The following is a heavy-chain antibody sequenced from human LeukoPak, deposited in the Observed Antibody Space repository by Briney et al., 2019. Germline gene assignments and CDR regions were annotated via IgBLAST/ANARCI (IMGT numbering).Heavy chain of an antibody. J-gene: IGHJ4*02. CDR1: GYAFTSYA. D-gene: IGHD6-19*01. V-gene: IGHV1-3*01. CDR2: INAGNGNT. Sequence: GASVKVSCKASGYAFTSYAMHWVRQAPGQRLEWMGWINAGNGNTKYSQKFQGRVTITRNTSISTAYMELSSLRSEDTAVYYCARGGGYSGWSQTTTWTFDYWGQGTLVTVSS. CDR3: ARGGGYSGWSQTTTWTFDY.